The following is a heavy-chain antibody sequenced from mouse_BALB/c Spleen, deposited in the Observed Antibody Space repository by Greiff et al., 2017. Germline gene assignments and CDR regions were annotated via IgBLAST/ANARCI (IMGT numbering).Heavy chain of an antibody. CDR2: INPSNGGT. Sequence: VQLQQSGAELVKPGASVKLSCKASGYTFTSYYMYWVKQRPGQGFEWIGEINPSNGGTNFNEKFKSKATLTVDKSSSTAYMQLSSLTSEDSAVYYCTRGLLRRYAMDYWGQGTSVTVSS. D-gene: IGHD2-3*01. CDR3: TRGLLRRYAMDY. V-gene: IGHV1S16*01. CDR1: GYTFTSYY. J-gene: IGHJ4*01.